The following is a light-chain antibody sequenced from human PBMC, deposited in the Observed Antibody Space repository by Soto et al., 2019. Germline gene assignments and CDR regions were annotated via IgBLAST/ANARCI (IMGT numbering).Light chain of an antibody. CDR1: ESVSNH. CDR3: QQYNNWPRT. Sequence: EIVLTQSPGTLSLSPGERATLSCRASESVSNHLAWYQQKPGQAPRLLIYGASTRAAGIPARFSGSGSGTEFTLTISSLQSEDFAVYHCQQYNNWPRTFGQGTKVDIK. V-gene: IGKV3-15*01. J-gene: IGKJ1*01. CDR2: GAS.